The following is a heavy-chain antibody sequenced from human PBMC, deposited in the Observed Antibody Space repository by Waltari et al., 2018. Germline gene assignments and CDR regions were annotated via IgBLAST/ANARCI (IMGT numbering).Heavy chain of an antibody. J-gene: IGHJ4*02. Sequence: EVPLVQSGAEVKKPGESLKISCEGSGYSFSTYWIGWVRQMPGKGVAGRGTLSRVSSKSRYGPSCQRKVATAADGAIPSAYRQWSGRQGADTVVYYCARRPYGNGWYGDVCDFWGQGARVTVAS. CDR1: GYSFSTYW. D-gene: IGHD6-19*01. V-gene: IGHV5-51*01. CDR3: ARRPYGNGWYGDVCDF. CDR2: LSRVSSKS.